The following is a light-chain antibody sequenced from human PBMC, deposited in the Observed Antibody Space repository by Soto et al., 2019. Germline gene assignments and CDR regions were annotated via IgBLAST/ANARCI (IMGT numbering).Light chain of an antibody. CDR1: ESVSSN. CDR3: QQYYHWPRT. Sequence: EIVLTQSPGTLSLSPGERATLSCRASESVSSNLAWFQHKPGQAPRLLIYAASTKATGVPARFTGSGSRTDFNLTITSLQSEDFAVYYCQQYYHWPRTFGQGTKVDIK. CDR2: AAS. J-gene: IGKJ1*01. V-gene: IGKV3-15*01.